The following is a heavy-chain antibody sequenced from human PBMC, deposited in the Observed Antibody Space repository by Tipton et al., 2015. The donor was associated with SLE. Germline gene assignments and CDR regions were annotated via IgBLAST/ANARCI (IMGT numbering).Heavy chain of an antibody. CDR1: GASIGSGGYS. V-gene: IGHV4-30-2*01. CDR2: IFHSGIT. Sequence: TLSLTCAVSGASIGSGGYSWNWIRQPPGKGLQWIGYIFHSGITYYNPSLKSRVTMSVDRSKNQFSLRLTSVTAADTAIYYCARRGGGYHRTTDYWGQGTLVTVSS. CDR3: ARRGGGYHRTTDY. D-gene: IGHD3-10*01. J-gene: IGHJ4*02.